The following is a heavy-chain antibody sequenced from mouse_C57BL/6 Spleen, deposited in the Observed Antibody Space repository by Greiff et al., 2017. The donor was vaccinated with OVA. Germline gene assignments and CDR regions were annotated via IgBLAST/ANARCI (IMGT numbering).Heavy chain of an antibody. V-gene: IGHV1-55*01. CDR2: IYPGSGST. CDR1: GYTFTSYW. CDR3: AREGNYYGGCSWAY. Sequence: QVQLQQPGAELVKPGASVKMSCKASGYTFTSYWITWVKQRPGQGLEWIGDIYPGSGSTNYNEKFKSKATLTVDTSSSTAYMQLSSLTSEDSAVYCGAREGNYYGGCSWAYWGQGTLVTVSA. J-gene: IGHJ3*01. D-gene: IGHD1-1*01.